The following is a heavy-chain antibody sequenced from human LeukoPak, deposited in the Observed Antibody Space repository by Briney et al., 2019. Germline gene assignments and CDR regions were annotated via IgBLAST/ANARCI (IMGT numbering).Heavy chain of an antibody. CDR1: GFTFSHYA. V-gene: IGHV3-30*04. CDR3: VKDLSGHYSFDH. D-gene: IGHD4-17*01. Sequence: GGSLRLSCAASGFTFSHYAMHWVRRAPGKGLEWITFVSAEGDRRYYADSVRGRFTISRDDSKNTLYLQMNSLRPEDSALYYCVKDLSGHYSFDHWGQGALVTVSS. J-gene: IGHJ4*02. CDR2: VSAEGDRR.